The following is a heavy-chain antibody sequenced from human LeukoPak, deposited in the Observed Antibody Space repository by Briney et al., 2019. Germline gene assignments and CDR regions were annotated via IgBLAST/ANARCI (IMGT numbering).Heavy chain of an antibody. V-gene: IGHV4-4*07. CDR2: IFTSAST. J-gene: IGHJ5*02. Sequence: KGLEWIGLIFTSASTSYNPSLKSRVTMSLDTSKNQFSLKLSSVTAADTAVYFCSRGGANDLWGQGTLVTVSS. CDR3: SRGGANDL. D-gene: IGHD4/OR15-4a*01.